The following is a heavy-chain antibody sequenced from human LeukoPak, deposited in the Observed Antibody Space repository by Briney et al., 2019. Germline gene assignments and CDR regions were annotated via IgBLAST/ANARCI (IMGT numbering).Heavy chain of an antibody. CDR2: INWNGGST. Sequence: PGGSLRLSCAASGFTFSNYDMHWVRQAPGKGLEWVSGINWNGGSTGYADSVKGRFTISRDNAKNSLYLQMNNLRAEDTALYYCARGGYYYDSSGYYYGGVRYFDYWGQGTLVTVSS. V-gene: IGHV3-20*04. CDR1: GFTFSNYD. CDR3: ARGGYYYDSSGYYYGGVRYFDY. J-gene: IGHJ4*02. D-gene: IGHD3-22*01.